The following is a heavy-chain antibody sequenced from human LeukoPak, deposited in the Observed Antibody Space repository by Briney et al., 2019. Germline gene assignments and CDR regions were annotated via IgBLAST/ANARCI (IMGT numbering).Heavy chain of an antibody. CDR3: TRGATYVSYYFDY. J-gene: IGHJ4*02. D-gene: IGHD1-26*01. V-gene: IGHV3-49*03. CDR1: GFTFGDYA. CDR2: IRSKAYGGTT. Sequence: GGSLRLSCTASGFTFGDYAMSWFRQAPGKGLEWVGFIRSKAYGGTTEYAASVKGRFTISRDDSKSIAYLRMNSLKTEDTAVYYCTRGATYVSYYFDYWGQGTLVTVSS.